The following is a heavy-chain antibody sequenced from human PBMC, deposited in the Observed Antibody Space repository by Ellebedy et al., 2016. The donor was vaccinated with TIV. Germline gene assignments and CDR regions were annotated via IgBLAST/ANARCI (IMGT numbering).Heavy chain of an antibody. V-gene: IGHV3-48*01. CDR3: AAAAGAGDDAFDI. CDR1: GFTFSRYS. J-gene: IGHJ3*02. Sequence: GGSLRLXCAASGFTFSRYSMNWVRQAPGKGLEWVSYISSSSSTIYYADSVKGRFTISRDKAKNSLYLQMSSLRAEDTAVYYCAAAAGAGDDAFDIWGQGTMVTVSS. D-gene: IGHD6-13*01. CDR2: ISSSSSTI.